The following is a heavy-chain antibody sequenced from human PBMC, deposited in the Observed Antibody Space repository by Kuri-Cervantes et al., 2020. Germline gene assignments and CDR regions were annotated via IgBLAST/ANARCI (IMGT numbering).Heavy chain of an antibody. V-gene: IGHV4-61*01. D-gene: IGHD3-22*01. Sequence: SETLSLTCTVSGGSVSSGSYYWSWIRQPPGKGLEWIGYIYYSGSTNYNPSLKNRITISVHTSKNQFSLQLSSVTAADTAVYYCARAAMIVVNAFDIWGQGTMVTVSS. CDR2: IYYSGST. CDR1: GGSVSSGSYY. J-gene: IGHJ3*02. CDR3: ARAAMIVVNAFDI.